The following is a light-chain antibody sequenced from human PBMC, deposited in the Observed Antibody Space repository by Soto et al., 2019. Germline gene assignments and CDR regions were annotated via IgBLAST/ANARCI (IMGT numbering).Light chain of an antibody. Sequence: EIVLTQSPGTLSLSPGERATLSCRASQSVRSSFLAWYQQTPGQAPRLLIYGTSSRATGIPDRFSGSGSGTDFTLTISRLEPEDFAVYYCQRYGSSPRWTFGQGTKVDIK. CDR1: QSVRSSF. J-gene: IGKJ1*01. CDR2: GTS. V-gene: IGKV3-20*01. CDR3: QRYGSSPRWT.